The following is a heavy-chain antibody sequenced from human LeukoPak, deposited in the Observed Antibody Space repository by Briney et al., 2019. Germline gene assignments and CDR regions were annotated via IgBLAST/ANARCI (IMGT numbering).Heavy chain of an antibody. CDR1: GYTFTSYG. J-gene: IGHJ4*02. CDR2: ISAYNGNT. V-gene: IGHV1-18*01. D-gene: IGHD2-2*01. Sequence: ASVKVSCKASGYTFTSYGISWVRQAPGQGLEWMGWISAYNGNTNYAQKLQGRVTMTTDTSTSTAYMELRSLRSDDTAVYYCARRIYCSGTSCFDYWGQGTLVTVSS. CDR3: ARRIYCSGTSCFDY.